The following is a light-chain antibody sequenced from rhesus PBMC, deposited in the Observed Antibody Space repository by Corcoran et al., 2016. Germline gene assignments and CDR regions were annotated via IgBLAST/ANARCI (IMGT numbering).Light chain of an antibody. Sequence: QAALTQPPSVSGSPGQSVTISCTGTSNDVGDYDYVSWYQQHPGTAPKLMIYEVSNRPSGVSDRFSGSKSGNTASLTISGLQAEDEAYYDCSSFAVTNTYIFGAGTRLTVL. J-gene: IGLJ1*01. CDR3: SSFAVTNTYI. V-gene: IGLV2-23*01. CDR2: EVS. CDR1: SNDVGDYDY.